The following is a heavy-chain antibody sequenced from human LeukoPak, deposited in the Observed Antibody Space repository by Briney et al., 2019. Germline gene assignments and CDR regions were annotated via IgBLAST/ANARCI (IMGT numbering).Heavy chain of an antibody. J-gene: IGHJ4*02. CDR1: GGSISSYY. D-gene: IGHD3-22*01. CDR2: IYYSGNT. Sequence: PSETLSLTCTVSGGSISSYYWSWIRQPPGKGLEWIGYIYYSGNTNYNPSPKSRVAISVDTSKNQVSLKLSSVTPADTAVYYCARVGDYYDSVGFYYSHDYWGQGALVTVSS. V-gene: IGHV4-59*01. CDR3: ARVGDYYDSVGFYYSHDY.